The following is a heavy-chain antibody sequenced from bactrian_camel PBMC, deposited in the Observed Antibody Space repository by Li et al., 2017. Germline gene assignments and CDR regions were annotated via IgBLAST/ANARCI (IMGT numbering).Heavy chain of an antibody. V-gene: IGHV3S40*01. J-gene: IGHJ4*01. CDR3: AAGYYSDFDPFY. Sequence: DVQLVESGGGLVQPGGSLRLSCAFSGTEFSSYAINWVRQAPGKGLEWVSTINGAGHSTYYADSVKGRFTISRDNAENTLYLQLSSLKTEDTAMYYCAAGYYSDFDPFYWGQGTQVTVS. CDR1: GTEFSSYA. D-gene: IGHD4*01. CDR2: INGAGHST.